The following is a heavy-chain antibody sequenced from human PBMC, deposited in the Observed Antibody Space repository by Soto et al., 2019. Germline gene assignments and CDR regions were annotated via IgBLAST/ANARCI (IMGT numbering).Heavy chain of an antibody. D-gene: IGHD3-9*01. J-gene: IGHJ4*02. CDR1: GFTFISYW. V-gene: IGHV3-7*01. CDR2: IKQDLSEK. CDR3: ARRYKIFDY. Sequence: PGASLRLSCAASGFTFISYWMIWVRQSPGKGLEWVANIKQDLSEKYYVDSVKGLFTISRDNAKNSLYLQMNSLRAEDTAVYYCARRYKIFDYWGQGTLVTVSS.